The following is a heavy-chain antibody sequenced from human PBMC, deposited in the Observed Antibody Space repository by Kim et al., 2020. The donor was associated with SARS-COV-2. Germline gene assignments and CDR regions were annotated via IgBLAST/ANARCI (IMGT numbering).Heavy chain of an antibody. CDR1: GFTVSSNY. D-gene: IGHD2-15*01. CDR2: IYGGGST. CDR3: ARAPQRIAGYFDY. V-gene: IGHV3-53*01. Sequence: GGSLRLSCAASGFTVSSNYMSWVRQAPGKGLEWVSVIYGGGSTYYADSVKGRFTISRDNSKNTLYLQMNSLRAEDTAVYYCARAPQRIAGYFDYWGQGTLVTVSS. J-gene: IGHJ4*02.